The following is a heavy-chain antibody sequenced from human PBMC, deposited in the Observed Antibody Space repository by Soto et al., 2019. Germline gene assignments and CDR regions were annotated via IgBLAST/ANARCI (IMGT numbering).Heavy chain of an antibody. CDR3: ARDRGVVVVAANWFDP. V-gene: IGHV1-69*13. Sequence: GASVKVSCKASGGTFSSYAISWVRQAPGQGLEWMGGIIPIFGTANYAQKFQGRVTITADESTSTAYMELSSLRSEDTAVYYCARDRGVVVVAANWFDPWGQGTLVTVSS. CDR2: IIPIFGTA. CDR1: GGTFSSYA. J-gene: IGHJ5*02. D-gene: IGHD2-15*01.